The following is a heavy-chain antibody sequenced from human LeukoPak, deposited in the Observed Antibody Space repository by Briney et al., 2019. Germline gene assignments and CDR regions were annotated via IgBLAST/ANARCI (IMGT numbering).Heavy chain of an antibody. CDR3: AREILGACSSTSCFPGGEFDP. Sequence: SETLSLTCTVSGVSISSYYWSWIRQPPGKGLEWIGYIYYNGSTNYNPSLKSRVTISVDTSKNQFSLKLSSVTAADTAVYYCAREILGACSSTSCFPGGEFDPWGQGTLVTVSS. J-gene: IGHJ5*02. V-gene: IGHV4-59*01. CDR2: IYYNGST. D-gene: IGHD2-2*01. CDR1: GVSISSYY.